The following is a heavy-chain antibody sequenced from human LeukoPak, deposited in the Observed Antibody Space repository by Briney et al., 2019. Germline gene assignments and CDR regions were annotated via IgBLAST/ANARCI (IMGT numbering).Heavy chain of an antibody. J-gene: IGHJ4*02. CDR3: AKCGLRVVVPAVIDY. Sequence: GGSLRLSCAASGFTLSNAWMSWVRQAPGKGLEWVAVISYDGSNKYYADSVKGRFTISRDNSKNTLYLQMNSLRAEDTAVYYCAKCGLRVVVPAVIDYWGQGTLVTVSS. D-gene: IGHD2-2*01. CDR2: ISYDGSNK. CDR1: GFTLSNAW. V-gene: IGHV3-30*18.